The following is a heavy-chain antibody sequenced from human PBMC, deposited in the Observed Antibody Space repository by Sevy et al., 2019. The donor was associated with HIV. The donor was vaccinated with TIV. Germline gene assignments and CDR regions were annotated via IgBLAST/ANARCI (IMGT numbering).Heavy chain of an antibody. Sequence: SETLSLTCAVYGGSFSGYYWSWIRQPPGKGLEWIGEINHSGSTNYDPSLKSRVTISVDTSKNQFSLKLSSLTAADTAVYYCARVVDIVATRFDYWGQGTLVTVSS. J-gene: IGHJ4*02. V-gene: IGHV4-34*01. CDR1: GGSFSGYY. CDR2: INHSGST. CDR3: ARVVDIVATRFDY. D-gene: IGHD5-12*01.